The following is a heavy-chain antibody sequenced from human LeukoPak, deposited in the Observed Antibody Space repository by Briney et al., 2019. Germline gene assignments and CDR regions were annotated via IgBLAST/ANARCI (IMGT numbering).Heavy chain of an antibody. CDR1: GFIFSSYS. D-gene: IGHD5-18*01. V-gene: IGHV3-21*01. J-gene: IGHJ4*02. CDR2: ISATGNDI. CDR3: ARDRSGYTFGD. Sequence: GGSLRLSCAASGFIFSSYSMNWVRHAPGKGLEWVSSISATGNDIYYADSVEGRFTISRDNAKNSLYLQMNSLRAEDTAVYYCARDRSGYTFGDWGQGTLVTVSS.